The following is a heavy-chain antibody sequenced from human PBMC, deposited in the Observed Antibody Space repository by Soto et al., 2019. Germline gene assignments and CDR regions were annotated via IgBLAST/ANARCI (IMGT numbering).Heavy chain of an antibody. CDR1: GGTFSSYA. CDR2: IIPIFGTA. CDR3: ARGGTAMVTKANYYYYGMDV. D-gene: IGHD5-18*01. V-gene: IGHV1-69*13. Sequence: ASVKVSCKASGGTFSSYAISWVRQAPGQGLEWMGGIIPIFGTANYAQKFQGRVTITADESTSTAYMELSSLRSGDTAVYYCARGGTAMVTKANYYYYGMDVWGQGTTVTVSS. J-gene: IGHJ6*02.